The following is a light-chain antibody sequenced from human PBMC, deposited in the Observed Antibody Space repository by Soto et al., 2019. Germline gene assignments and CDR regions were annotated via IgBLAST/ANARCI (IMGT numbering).Light chain of an antibody. CDR3: ISYTGSSTSYV. CDR1: RSDIGSYNY. J-gene: IGLJ1*01. Sequence: QSALTQPASVSGSPGQSIPISCSGTRSDIGSYNYVAWYQQFPGKTPKILIYGVSNRPSGVSSRFSGSKSGNTASLTISGLQAEEEADYYCISYTGSSTSYVFGSGTKLTVL. CDR2: GVS. V-gene: IGLV2-14*01.